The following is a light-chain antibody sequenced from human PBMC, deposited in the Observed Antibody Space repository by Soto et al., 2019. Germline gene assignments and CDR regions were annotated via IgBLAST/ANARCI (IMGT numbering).Light chain of an antibody. V-gene: IGKV1-5*01. CDR1: QSISSW. CDR3: QQYNSYLWT. CDR2: DAS. Sequence: DIQMTQSPSTLSASVGDRVTITCRASQSISSWLAWYQQKPGKAPKLLIYDASSLESGVPSTFSGSGSGTEFTLTISSLHPDDFATYYCQQYNSYLWTFGQGTKVDIK. J-gene: IGKJ1*01.